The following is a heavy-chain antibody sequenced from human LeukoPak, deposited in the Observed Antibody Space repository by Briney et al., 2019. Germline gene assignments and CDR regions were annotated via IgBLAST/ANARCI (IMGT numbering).Heavy chain of an antibody. CDR1: GFTFSDYE. J-gene: IGHJ4*02. V-gene: IGHV3-23*01. Sequence: PGGSLRLSCAASGFTFSDYEMTWVRQAPGKGLEWVSGVRGGGDFPYYADSVQGRFTISRDNSKNTLFLQMNSLRAEDTAIYYCAKSSTLTTYEHLDYWGQGTLVTVSS. CDR3: AKSSTLTTYEHLDY. D-gene: IGHD4-11*01. CDR2: VRGGGDFP.